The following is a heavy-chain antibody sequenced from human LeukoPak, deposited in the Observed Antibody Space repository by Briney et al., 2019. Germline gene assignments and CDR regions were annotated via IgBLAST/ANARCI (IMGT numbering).Heavy chain of an antibody. V-gene: IGHV3-33*06. CDR1: GFTFSHYG. J-gene: IGHJ4*02. D-gene: IGHD4-11*01. Sequence: PGGSLRLSCATSGFTFSHYGMHWVRQAPGKGLEWVAVICSDGTDKYYGDSVKGRFTISRDNSKKTVYLQMNSLRVEDTAVYYCAKDAQRGFDFSNSLESWGQGTLVTVSS. CDR2: ICSDGTDK. CDR3: AKDAQRGFDFSNSLES.